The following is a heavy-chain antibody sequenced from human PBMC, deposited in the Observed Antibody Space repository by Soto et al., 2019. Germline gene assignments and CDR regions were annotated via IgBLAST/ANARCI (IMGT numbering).Heavy chain of an antibody. CDR1: GYTFTGYY. Sequence: ASVKVSCKASGYTFTGYYMHWVRQAPGQGLEWMEWINPSSGGTNYAQKFQGWVTMTRDTSISTAYMELSRLRSDDTAVYYCARASRPTAKQLRYFDWPPFFDIWGQGTMVTVSS. CDR3: ARASRPTAKQLRYFDWPPFFDI. V-gene: IGHV1-2*04. J-gene: IGHJ3*02. D-gene: IGHD3-9*01. CDR2: INPSSGGT.